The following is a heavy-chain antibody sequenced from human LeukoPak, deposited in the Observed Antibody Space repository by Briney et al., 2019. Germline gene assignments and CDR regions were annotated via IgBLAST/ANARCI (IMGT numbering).Heavy chain of an antibody. CDR2: ISWNSGSI. D-gene: IGHD1-20*01. V-gene: IGHV3-9*01. Sequence: PGGSPRLSCAASGFTFDDYAMHWVRQAPGKGLEWVSGISWNSGSIGYADSVKGRFTISRDNAKNSLYLQMNSLRAEDTALYYCAKLTASPYYCYGMDVWGQGTTVTVSS. J-gene: IGHJ6*02. CDR1: GFTFDDYA. CDR3: AKLTASPYYCYGMDV.